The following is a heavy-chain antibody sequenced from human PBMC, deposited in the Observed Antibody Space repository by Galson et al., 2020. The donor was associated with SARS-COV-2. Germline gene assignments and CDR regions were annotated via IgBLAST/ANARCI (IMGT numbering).Heavy chain of an antibody. V-gene: IGHV3-23*01. CDR1: GFTFVNYA. J-gene: IGHJ6*03. CDR3: ARAPAMVKGQDWSYYMDV. Sequence: GESLKISCAASGFTFVNYAMSWVRQAPGKGLEWVSTINGRGDRTFYADSVKGRFTISRDNSENTLSLQMSSLRVEDTAVFYCARAPAMVKGQDWSYYMDVWGEGTTVTISS. D-gene: IGHD5-18*01. CDR2: INGRGDRT.